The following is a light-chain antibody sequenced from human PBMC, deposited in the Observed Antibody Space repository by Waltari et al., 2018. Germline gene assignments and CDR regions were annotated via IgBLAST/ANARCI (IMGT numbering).Light chain of an antibody. J-gene: IGLJ1*01. CDR2: YDS. Sequence: SYVLTQPPSVSVAPGKTASITCWGNNIESKSDDWYQQKPGQAPILVISYDSDRPSGIPERFSGSNSGNTATLTISRVEAGDEADYYCQVWDANTDPGVFGTGTEVTVL. CDR1: NIESKS. CDR3: QVWDANTDPGV. V-gene: IGLV3-21*04.